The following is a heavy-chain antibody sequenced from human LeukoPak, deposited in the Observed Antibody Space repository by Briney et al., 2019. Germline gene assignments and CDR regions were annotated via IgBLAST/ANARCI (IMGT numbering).Heavy chain of an antibody. V-gene: IGHV3-30*02. CDR2: IRYDGSNK. CDR3: AKAVNYYYYYYMDV. CDR1: GFTFSSYG. Sequence: PGGSLRLSCAASGFTFSSYGMHWVRQAPGKGLEWVAFIRYDGSNKYYADSVKGRSTISRDNSKNTLYLQMNSLRAEDTAVYYCAKAVNYYYYYYMDVWGKGTTVTISS. J-gene: IGHJ6*03.